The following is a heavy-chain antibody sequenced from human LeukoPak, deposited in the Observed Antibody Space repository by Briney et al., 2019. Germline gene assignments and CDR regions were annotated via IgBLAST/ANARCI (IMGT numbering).Heavy chain of an antibody. V-gene: IGHV3-30*02. CDR2: IRYDGSNK. D-gene: IGHD1-1*01. Sequence: PGGSLRLSCAASGFTFSSYGMHWVRQAPGKGLEWVAFIRYDGSNKYYADSVKGRFTISRDNSKNTLYLQMDSLRSDDTAVYYCAKSSAGITWFDPWGQGTLVTVSS. CDR3: AKSSAGITWFDP. J-gene: IGHJ5*02. CDR1: GFTFSSYG.